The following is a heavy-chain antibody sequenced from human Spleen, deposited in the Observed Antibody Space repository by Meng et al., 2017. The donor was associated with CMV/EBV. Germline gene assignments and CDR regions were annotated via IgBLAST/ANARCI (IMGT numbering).Heavy chain of an antibody. J-gene: IGHJ4*02. CDR3: ARLDTEN. V-gene: IGHV4-59*08. CDR1: GCSMANYY. Sequence: SETLSLTCSVSGCSMANYYWSWIRQSPGKGLECIGYMYYNGNANYIPSLKSRLTISVDTSKNLFSLKLSSVTAADTAVYYCARLDTENWGPGTLVTVSS. CDR2: MYYNGNA.